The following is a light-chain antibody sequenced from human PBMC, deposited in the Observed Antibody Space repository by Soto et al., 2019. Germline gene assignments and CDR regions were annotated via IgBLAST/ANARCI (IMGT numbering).Light chain of an antibody. CDR1: QSIDTY. V-gene: IGKV1-39*01. CDR2: AAS. Sequence: DIQMTQSPSSLSASVGDSVTITCRASQSIDTYLNWYRQRPGKAPELLIYAASSLQSGVPSRFSGSGSGTDFTLTISSLEFGDSAAYYCQQSYSPLRTFGPGTKLQIK. CDR3: QQSYSPLRT. J-gene: IGKJ2*01.